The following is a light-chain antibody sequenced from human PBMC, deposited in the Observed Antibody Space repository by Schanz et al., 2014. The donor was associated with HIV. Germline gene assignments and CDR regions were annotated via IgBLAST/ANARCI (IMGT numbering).Light chain of an antibody. CDR1: SSNIGAGYD. CDR3: ATWDDSLSGQV. J-gene: IGLJ3*02. CDR2: GNN. V-gene: IGLV1-40*01. Sequence: QSVLTQPPSLSGAPGQRVTISCTGSSSNIGAGYDVHWYQQLPGTAPKLLIYGNNNRPSGVPDRFSGSKSGSSASLAISGLQSEDEADYYCATWDDSLSGQVFGGGTKLTVL.